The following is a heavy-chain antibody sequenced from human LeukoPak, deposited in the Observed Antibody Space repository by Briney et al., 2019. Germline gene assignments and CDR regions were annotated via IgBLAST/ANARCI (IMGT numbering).Heavy chain of an antibody. V-gene: IGHV4-59*01. CDR1: GGSISSYY. CDR3: ARDRGRLGSNYYYGMDV. CDR2: IYYSGST. J-gene: IGHJ6*04. D-gene: IGHD3-10*01. Sequence: SGTLSLTCTVSGGSISSYYWSWIRQPPGKGLEWIGYIYYSGSTNYNPSLKSRVTISVDTSKNQFSLKLSSVTAADTAVYYCARDRGRLGSNYYYGMDVWGKGTTVTVSS.